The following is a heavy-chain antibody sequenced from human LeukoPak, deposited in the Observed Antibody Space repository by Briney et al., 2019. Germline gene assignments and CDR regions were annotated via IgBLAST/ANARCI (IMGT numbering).Heavy chain of an antibody. Sequence: SVKVSCKASGGTFSSYAISWVRQAPGQGLEWMGRIIPILGIANYAQKFQGRVTITADKSTSTAYMELSSLRSEDTAVYYCARYSGDYYYYGMDVWGQGTTVTVSS. D-gene: IGHD3-10*01. CDR1: GGTFSSYA. CDR2: IIPILGIA. CDR3: ARYSGDYYYYGMDV. J-gene: IGHJ6*02. V-gene: IGHV1-69*04.